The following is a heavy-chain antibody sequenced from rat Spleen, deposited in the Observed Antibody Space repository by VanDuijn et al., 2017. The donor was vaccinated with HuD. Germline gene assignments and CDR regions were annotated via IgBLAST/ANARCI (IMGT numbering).Heavy chain of an antibody. J-gene: IGHJ2*01. CDR3: TRDRILRSTGFDY. CDR1: GFTFSNYD. D-gene: IGHD1-6*01. CDR2: ISYDGSST. V-gene: IGHV5-20*01. Sequence: EVQLVESGGGLVQPGRSMKLSCAASGFTFSNYDVAWVRQAPTKGLEWVASISYDGSSTYYRDSVKGRFTLSRDNAKSSLYLQMDSLRSEDTATYYCTRDRILRSTGFDYWGQGVMVTVSS.